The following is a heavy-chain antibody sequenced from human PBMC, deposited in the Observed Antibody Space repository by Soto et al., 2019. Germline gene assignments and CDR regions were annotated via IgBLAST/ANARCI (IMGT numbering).Heavy chain of an antibody. D-gene: IGHD6-19*01. J-gene: IGHJ5*02. Sequence: LRLSCAGSGFTFSTFDIHWVRQAPGKGLEWVSGIGTLSDTFYAASVQGRFTISRQNAKNSVYLQMNSLRAGDTAVYYCARHGSDSGWFFFDPWGQGALVTVSS. CDR2: IGTLSDT. CDR3: ARHGSDSGWFFFDP. V-gene: IGHV3-13*01. CDR1: GFTFSTFD.